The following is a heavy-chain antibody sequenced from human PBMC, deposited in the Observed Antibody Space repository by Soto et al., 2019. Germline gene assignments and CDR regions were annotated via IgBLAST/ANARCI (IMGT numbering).Heavy chain of an antibody. D-gene: IGHD2-21*02. CDR3: ARDRGGGDPGIDWFHP. CDR1: GGSISSYY. CDR2: IYTSGST. J-gene: IGHJ5*02. Sequence: PSETLSLTCTVSGGSISSYYWSWIRQPAGKGLEWIGRIYTSGSTNYNPSLKSRVTMSVDTSKQQFSLKLSSVTAADTAVYFCARDRGGGDPGIDWFHPWGQGTLVTVSS. V-gene: IGHV4-4*07.